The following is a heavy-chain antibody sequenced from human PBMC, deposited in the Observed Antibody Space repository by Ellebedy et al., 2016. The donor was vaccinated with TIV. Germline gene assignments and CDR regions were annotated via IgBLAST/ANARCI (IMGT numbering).Heavy chain of an antibody. D-gene: IGHD3-10*01. V-gene: IGHV4-4*02. Sequence: SETLSLXCTVSGGPIRGYWWNWVRQPPGKGLEWIGEIYNSETTNYNPSLKSRVTMSIDRSKNQFSLRVTSVTAADTAVYYCARGIAMVAHRFDPWGQGTLVTVSS. CDR3: ARGIAMVAHRFDP. CDR1: GGPIRGYW. J-gene: IGHJ5*02. CDR2: IYNSETT.